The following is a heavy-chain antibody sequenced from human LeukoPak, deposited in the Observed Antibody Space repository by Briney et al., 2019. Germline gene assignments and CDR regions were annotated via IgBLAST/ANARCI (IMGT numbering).Heavy chain of an antibody. D-gene: IGHD2/OR15-2a*01. V-gene: IGHV1-69*13. CDR3: ARELSSWFDT. Sequence: SVKVSCKASVGTFSTYAICLVRPAPGQGVESMGVIIPIFGTAYYAQKFQRRITITADETTSTAYMELSSLRSENTAVYYSARELSSWFDTSGQGALVTASS. CDR2: IIPIFGTA. CDR1: VGTFSTYA. J-gene: IGHJ5*02.